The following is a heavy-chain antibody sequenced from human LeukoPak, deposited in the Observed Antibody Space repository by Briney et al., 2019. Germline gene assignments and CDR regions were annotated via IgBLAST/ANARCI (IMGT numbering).Heavy chain of an antibody. D-gene: IGHD4-23*01. CDR2: IYYSGST. J-gene: IGHJ4*02. CDR3: ARGPVVSGLDY. Sequence: SETLSLTCTVSGGSISSYYWSWIRQPPGKGLEWIGYIYYSGSTNYNPSLKSRVTISVDKSKNQFSLKLSSVTAADTAVYYCARGPVVSGLDYWGQGTLVTVSS. V-gene: IGHV4-59*12. CDR1: GGSISSYY.